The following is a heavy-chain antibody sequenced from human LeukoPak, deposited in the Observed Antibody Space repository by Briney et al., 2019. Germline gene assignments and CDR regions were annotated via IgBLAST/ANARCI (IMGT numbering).Heavy chain of an antibody. CDR1: GFTFSGSA. Sequence: GGSLRLSCAASGFTFSGSAMHWVRQASGKGLEWVGRIRSKANSYATAYAASVKGRFTISRDDSKNTAYLQMNSLKTEDTAVYYCTSPSGRGVQNWFDPWGQGTLVTVFS. CDR3: TSPSGRGVQNWFDP. D-gene: IGHD3-10*01. V-gene: IGHV3-73*01. CDR2: IRSKANSYAT. J-gene: IGHJ5*02.